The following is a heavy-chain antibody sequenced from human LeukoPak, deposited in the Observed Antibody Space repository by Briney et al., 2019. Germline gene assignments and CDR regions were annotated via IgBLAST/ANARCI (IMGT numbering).Heavy chain of an antibody. Sequence: PSETLSLTCIVSGGSISSTTYYWGWIRQPPGKRLEWIGSIYYSGNTYYNPSLKSRVTISIDTSKNQFSLNLNSVTAADTALYSCARQAKYYYYGMDVWGQGTTVTVSS. CDR2: IYYSGNT. CDR3: ARQAKYYYYGMDV. V-gene: IGHV4-39*01. J-gene: IGHJ6*02. CDR1: GGSISSTTYY.